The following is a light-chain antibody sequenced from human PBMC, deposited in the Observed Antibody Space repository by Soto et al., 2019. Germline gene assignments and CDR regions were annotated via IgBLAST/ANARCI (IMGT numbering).Light chain of an antibody. Sequence: QSVLTQPPSASGAPGQRVTISCSGRNSNIGTYTVNWYQQLPGTAPKLLIYSSDQRPSGVPDRFSGSKSGTSASLAISGLQSGDEADYYCAAWDDSLNGGVFGGGTKLTVL. J-gene: IGLJ3*02. CDR2: SSD. V-gene: IGLV1-44*01. CDR1: NSNIGTYT. CDR3: AAWDDSLNGGV.